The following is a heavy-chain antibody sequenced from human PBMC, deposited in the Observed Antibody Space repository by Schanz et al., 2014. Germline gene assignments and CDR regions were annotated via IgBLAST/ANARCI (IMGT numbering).Heavy chain of an antibody. CDR2: FVHPGGST. Sequence: EVQVVESGGGLVQPGGSLRLSCTASGFTFSSYAMSWVRQAPGKGLEWVSFVHPGGSTYYPDSVKGRFTISRDSSKNTLYLQMNSLRAEDTAVYYCARAGYCTSVSCSLFVSDYWGQGTLVTVSS. J-gene: IGHJ4*02. CDR3: ARAGYCTSVSCSLFVSDY. V-gene: IGHV3-23*03. CDR1: GFTFSSYA. D-gene: IGHD2-2*03.